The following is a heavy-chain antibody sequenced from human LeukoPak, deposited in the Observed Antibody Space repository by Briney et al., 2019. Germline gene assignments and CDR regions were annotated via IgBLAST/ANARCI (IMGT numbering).Heavy chain of an antibody. CDR1: GFTFSNYS. CDR3: AKDLVGKILGTTIDY. CDR2: ISGSGGST. Sequence: GGSLRLSCAASGFTFSNYSMSWVRQAPGKGLEWVSAISGSGGSTYYADSVKGRFTISRDNSKNTLYLQMNILRAEDTAVDYCAKDLVGKILGTTIDYWGQGTLVTVSS. J-gene: IGHJ4*02. D-gene: IGHD2/OR15-2a*01. V-gene: IGHV3-23*01.